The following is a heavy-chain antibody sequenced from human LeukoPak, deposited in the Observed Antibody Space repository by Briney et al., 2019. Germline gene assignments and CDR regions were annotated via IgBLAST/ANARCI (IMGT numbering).Heavy chain of an antibody. CDR1: GFTFNTYT. Sequence: GGSLRLSCAASGFTFNTYTMSWVRQAPGKGLEWVSYISTSGTAVYYADSVKGRFTISRDNAKNSLYLQMNSLRVEDTAMYYCAELGITMIGGVWGKGTTVTISS. J-gene: IGHJ6*04. CDR3: AELGITMIGGV. CDR2: ISTSGTAV. D-gene: IGHD3-10*02. V-gene: IGHV3-48*01.